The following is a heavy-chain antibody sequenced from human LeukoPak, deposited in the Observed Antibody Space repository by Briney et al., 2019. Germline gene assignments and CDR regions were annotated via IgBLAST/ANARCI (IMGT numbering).Heavy chain of an antibody. Sequence: GGSLRLSCAASGFTSSSSAMSWVRQAPGKGLEWVSAITDSGAGTYYADSVKGRFTISRDNSKNTLYLQMNSLRAEDTAVYYCASRIVGAPGPFDYWGQGTLVTVSS. CDR1: GFTSSSSA. J-gene: IGHJ4*02. CDR3: ASRIVGAPGPFDY. D-gene: IGHD1-26*01. V-gene: IGHV3-23*01. CDR2: ITDSGAGT.